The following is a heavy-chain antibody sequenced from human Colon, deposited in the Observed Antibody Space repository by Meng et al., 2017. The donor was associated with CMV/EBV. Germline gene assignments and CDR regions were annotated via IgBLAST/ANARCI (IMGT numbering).Heavy chain of an antibody. Sequence: GESLKISCTVSRFSFSDFWMNWVRQAPGKGLEWVANIKADGSETYYADSVKGRLIISRDNAKNSLYLQMNSLRVEDTAVYFCVRGHYDGAWGHGTLVTVSS. CDR3: VRGHYDGA. J-gene: IGHJ4*03. CDR2: IKADGSET. V-gene: IGHV3-7*04. CDR1: RFSFSDFW. D-gene: IGHD3-16*01.